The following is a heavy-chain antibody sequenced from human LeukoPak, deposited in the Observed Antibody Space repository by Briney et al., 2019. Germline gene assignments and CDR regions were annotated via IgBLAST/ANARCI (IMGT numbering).Heavy chain of an antibody. Sequence: SETLSLTCTVSGGSISSYYWSWIRQPPGKGLEWIGCIYYSGSTNYNPSLKSRVTISVDTSKNQFSLKLSSVTAADTAVYYCARAGRIVVDNWFDPWGQGTLVTVSS. CDR1: GGSISSYY. J-gene: IGHJ5*02. CDR2: IYYSGST. CDR3: ARAGRIVVDNWFDP. D-gene: IGHD3-22*01. V-gene: IGHV4-59*01.